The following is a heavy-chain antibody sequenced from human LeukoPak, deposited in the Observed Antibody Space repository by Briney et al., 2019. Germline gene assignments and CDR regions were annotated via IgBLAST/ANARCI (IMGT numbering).Heavy chain of an antibody. J-gene: IGHJ4*02. CDR1: GFTFSSYA. Sequence: GGALRLSCAASGFTFSSYAMSWVRQAPGEGLQWVSYIRSSGTTIYYADCVKGRFTISRDNAKNSLYLQMNSLGGEDTAVYYCARYIKGLYSSGIHYWGQGTLVTVSS. CDR2: IRSSGTTI. CDR3: ARYIKGLYSSGIHY. D-gene: IGHD6-19*01. V-gene: IGHV3-48*04.